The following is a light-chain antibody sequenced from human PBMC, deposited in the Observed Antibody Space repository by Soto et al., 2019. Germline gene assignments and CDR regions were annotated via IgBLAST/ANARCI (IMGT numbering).Light chain of an antibody. CDR2: EVS. Sequence: QPVLTQPASVSGSPGQSITISCTGTSSDVGGYNYVSWYQQHPGKAPKLMIYEVSNRPSGVSNRFSGSKSGNTASLTVSGLQAEDEADYYCSSYAGSSNVFGTGTKLTVL. CDR1: SSDVGGYNY. CDR3: SSYAGSSNV. J-gene: IGLJ1*01. V-gene: IGLV2-14*01.